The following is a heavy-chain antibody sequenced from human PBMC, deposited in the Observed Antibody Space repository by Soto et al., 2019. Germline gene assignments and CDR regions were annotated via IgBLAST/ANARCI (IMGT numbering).Heavy chain of an antibody. V-gene: IGHV4-39*01. CDR3: ARQELGGGGGWSLSSRNNWFDP. Sequence: SETLSLTCTVSGGSISSSAYYWAWIRQPPAKGLEWIGSIYYSGSTYYTPSLQSRVTISGDTSKNQFSLKRSSVTAADTAIYYCARQELGGGGGWSLSSRNNWFDPWGQGTPVTVSS. CDR2: IYYSGST. J-gene: IGHJ5*02. CDR1: GGSISSSAYY. D-gene: IGHD6-19*01.